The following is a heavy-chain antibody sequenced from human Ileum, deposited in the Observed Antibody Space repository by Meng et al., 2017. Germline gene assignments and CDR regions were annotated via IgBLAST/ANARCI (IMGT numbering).Heavy chain of an antibody. J-gene: IGHJ4*02. V-gene: IGHV4-30-4*01. CDR2: IYYSGST. CDR3: ARDRGGSYYFDY. D-gene: IGHD2-15*01. Sequence: QVQLQESGPGLLKSSQTLSLTCTVSGGSISIGDYYWSWVRQTPGKGLEWIGYIYYSGSTYYNPSLKSRAIMSVDTSKNHFSLKLSSVTAADTAVYYCARDRGGSYYFDYWGQGTLVTVSS. CDR1: GGSISIGDYY.